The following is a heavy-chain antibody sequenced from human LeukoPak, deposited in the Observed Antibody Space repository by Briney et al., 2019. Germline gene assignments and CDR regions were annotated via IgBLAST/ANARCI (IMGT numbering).Heavy chain of an antibody. V-gene: IGHV4-4*07. CDR2: IYTSGST. CDR1: GGSISSYY. J-gene: IGHJ4*02. CDR3: ARAPREVSYYDILTGYYEGVTSTVGTFYFDY. D-gene: IGHD3-9*01. Sequence: SETLSLTCTVSGGSISSYYWSWIRQPAGKGLEWIGRIYTSGSTNYNPSLKSRVTMSVDTSKNQFSLKLSSVTAADTAVYYCARAPREVSYYDILTGYYEGVTSTVGTFYFDYWGQGTLVTVSS.